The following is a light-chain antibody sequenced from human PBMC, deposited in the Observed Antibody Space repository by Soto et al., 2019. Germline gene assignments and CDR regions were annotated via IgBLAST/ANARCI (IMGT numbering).Light chain of an antibody. CDR3: CSYAGSRV. J-gene: IGLJ3*02. Sequence: QSVLTQPASVSGSPGQSITISCTGTSSDVGSYNLVSWYQQHPGKAPKLMIYEVSKRPSGVSNRFSGSKSGKTASLTISGLQAEDEADYYCCSYAGSRVFGGGTKLTVL. V-gene: IGLV2-23*02. CDR2: EVS. CDR1: SSDVGSYNL.